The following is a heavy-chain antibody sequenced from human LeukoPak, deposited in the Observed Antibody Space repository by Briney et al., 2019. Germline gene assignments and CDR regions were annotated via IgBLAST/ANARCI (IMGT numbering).Heavy chain of an antibody. Sequence: GASVKVSCKASGYTLTSYGISWVRQAPGQGLEWMGWISAYNGSTNYAQKLQGRVTMTTDTSTSTAYMELRSLRSDDTAVYYCARDRDDYPLDYWGQGTLVTVSS. V-gene: IGHV1-18*01. CDR3: ARDRDDYPLDY. J-gene: IGHJ4*02. D-gene: IGHD5-24*01. CDR1: GYTLTSYG. CDR2: ISAYNGST.